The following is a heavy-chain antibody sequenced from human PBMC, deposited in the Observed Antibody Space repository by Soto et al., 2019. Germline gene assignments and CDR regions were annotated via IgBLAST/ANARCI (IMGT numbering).Heavy chain of an antibody. J-gene: IGHJ6*02. CDR1: GFTFSNYW. V-gene: IGHV3-74*03. CDR3: ARGGLQHATDV. D-gene: IGHD6-13*01. CDR2: VNNDGTDT. Sequence: EVQLVESGGGLVQPGGSLRLSCAASGFTFSNYWMYWVRQAPGKGLVWVSRVNNDGTDTTHADSVKGRFTISRDNAENTLYLQMNSLRAEDTAVYYCARGGLQHATDVWGQGSTVTVSS.